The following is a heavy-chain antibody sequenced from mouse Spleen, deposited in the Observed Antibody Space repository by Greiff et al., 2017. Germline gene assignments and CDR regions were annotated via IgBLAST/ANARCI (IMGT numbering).Heavy chain of an antibody. D-gene: IGHD2-2*01. J-gene: IGHJ3*01. CDR1: GYSITSGYY. Sequence: DVQLQESGPGLVKPSQSLSLTCSVTGYSITSGYYWNWIRQFPGNKLEWMGYISYDGSNNYNPSLKNRISITRDTSKNQFFLKLNSVTTEDTATYYCARGGPYGYEDAWFAYWGQGTLVTVSA. V-gene: IGHV3-6*01. CDR3: ARGGPYGYEDAWFAY. CDR2: ISYDGSN.